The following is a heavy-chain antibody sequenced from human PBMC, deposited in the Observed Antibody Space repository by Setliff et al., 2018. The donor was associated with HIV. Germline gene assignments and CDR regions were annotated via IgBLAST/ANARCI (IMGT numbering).Heavy chain of an antibody. J-gene: IGHJ6*03. Sequence: TGGSLRLSCAASGFTFSSYGMHWVRQAPGKGLEWVTFIRYDGSDKYYADSVKGRFTISRDNSKNTLYLQMNSLRTEDTAVYYCAKNARDYYYYYMDVWGKGTTVTVSS. CDR2: IRYDGSDK. CDR3: AKNARDYYYYYMDV. CDR1: GFTFSSYG. V-gene: IGHV3-30*02.